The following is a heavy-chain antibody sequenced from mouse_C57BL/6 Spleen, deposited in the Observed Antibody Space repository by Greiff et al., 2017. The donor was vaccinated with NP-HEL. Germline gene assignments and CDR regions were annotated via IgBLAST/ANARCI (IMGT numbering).Heavy chain of an antibody. CDR1: GYTFTSYW. Sequence: QVQLQQPGAELVKPGASVKLSCKASGYTFTSYWMQWVKQRPGQGLEWIGEIDPSDSYTNYNQKFKGKATLTVDTSSSTAYMQLSSLTSEDSAVYYCARGGRKTAQARDAMDYWGQGTSVTVSS. CDR3: ARGGRKTAQARDAMDY. J-gene: IGHJ4*01. V-gene: IGHV1-50*01. D-gene: IGHD3-2*02. CDR2: IDPSDSYT.